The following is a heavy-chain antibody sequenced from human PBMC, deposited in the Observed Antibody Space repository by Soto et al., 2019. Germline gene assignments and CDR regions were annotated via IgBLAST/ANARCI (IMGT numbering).Heavy chain of an antibody. CDR3: ARAFQGNEDTAFYYYGMDV. J-gene: IGHJ6*02. V-gene: IGHV3-33*01. CDR2: IWYDGSNK. D-gene: IGHD5-18*01. CDR1: GFTFSSYG. Sequence: GGSLRLSCAAFGFTFSSYGMHWVRQAPGKGLEWVAVIWYDGSNKYYADSVKGRFTISRDNSKNTLYLQMNSLRAEDTAVYYCARAFQGNEDTAFYYYGMDVWGQGTTVTVSS.